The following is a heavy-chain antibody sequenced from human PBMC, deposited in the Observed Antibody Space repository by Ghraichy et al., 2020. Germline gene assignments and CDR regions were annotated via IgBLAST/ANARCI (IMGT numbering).Heavy chain of an antibody. CDR2: INHSGST. J-gene: IGHJ4*02. V-gene: IGHV4-34*01. CDR3: ARGRRVVYGDY. D-gene: IGHD2-8*02. CDR1: GGSFSGYY. Sequence: SETLSLTCAVYGGSFSGYYWSWIRQPPGKGLEWIGEINHSGSTNYNPSLKSRVTISVDTSKNQFSLKLSSVTAADTAVYYCARGRRVVYGDYWGQGTLVTVSS.